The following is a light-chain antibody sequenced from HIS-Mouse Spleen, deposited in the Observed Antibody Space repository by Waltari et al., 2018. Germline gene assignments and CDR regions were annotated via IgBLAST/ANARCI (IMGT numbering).Light chain of an antibody. CDR2: EDR. Sequence: SYELTQPPSVSVSPGQTARITCSGDALPKKYAYWYPQKSGQAPVLVIDEDRKRPPGIPERFSGSNSGTVATLTISGAQVEDEADYYCYSTDSSGNHRVFGGGTKLTVL. V-gene: IGLV3-10*01. CDR3: YSTDSSGNHRV. J-gene: IGLJ2*01. CDR1: ALPKKY.